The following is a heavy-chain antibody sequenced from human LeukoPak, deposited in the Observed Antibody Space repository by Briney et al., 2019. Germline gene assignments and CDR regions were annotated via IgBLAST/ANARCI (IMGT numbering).Heavy chain of an antibody. CDR2: IYHSGST. CDR1: GASISSNKW. D-gene: IGHD6-19*01. J-gene: IGHJ4*02. CDR3: ASNSGWYSGN. Sequence: SETLSPTCAVSGASISSNKWWNWVRQPPGKGLEWIGEIYHSGSTNFNPSLKSRVTISVDKSKNQFSLRLSSVTAADTAMYYCASNSGWYSGNWGQGTLVTVSS. V-gene: IGHV4-4*02.